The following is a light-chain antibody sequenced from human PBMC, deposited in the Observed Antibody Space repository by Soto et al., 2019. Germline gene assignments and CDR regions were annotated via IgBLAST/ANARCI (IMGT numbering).Light chain of an antibody. CDR1: QSVSSSY. CDR2: GAS. CDR3: KQYGGSPRT. Sequence: EIVLTQSPGTLSLSPGERATLSCRASQSVSSSYLAWYQQKPGQAPRLLIYGASSRATGIPDRFSGSGSGTDFTLTIRRLEPEDFALYYCKQYGGSPRTFGQGTKVDIK. J-gene: IGKJ1*01. V-gene: IGKV3-20*01.